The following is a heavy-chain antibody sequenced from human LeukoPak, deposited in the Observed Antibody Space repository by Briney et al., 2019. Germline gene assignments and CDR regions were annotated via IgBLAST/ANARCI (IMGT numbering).Heavy chain of an antibody. V-gene: IGHV3-74*01. D-gene: IGHD3-22*01. CDR3: ARAPSETGGYYPEYFRH. CDR2: IKSDGST. Sequence: GGSPRLSCAASGFTFSTYWMHWVRQAPGKGLVWVSRIKSDGSTNYADSVKGRFTISRDNAKNTVSLQMNSLRPEDTGVYYCARAPSETGGYYPEYFRHWGQGTLVTVSS. CDR1: GFTFSTYW. J-gene: IGHJ1*01.